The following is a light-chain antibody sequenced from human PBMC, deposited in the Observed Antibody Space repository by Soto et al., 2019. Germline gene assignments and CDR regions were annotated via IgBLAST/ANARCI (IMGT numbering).Light chain of an antibody. CDR2: GAS. Sequence: IVMTQSPATLSVSPGERTTLSCRASRSVTTSLAWYQQKPGQAPRLLIYGASTRATGIPARFSGSGSGTEFTLTISSLQSEDFAVYYCQQYDKWPQFTFGQGTKVDI. V-gene: IGKV3-15*01. J-gene: IGKJ2*01. CDR1: RSVTTS. CDR3: QQYDKWPQFT.